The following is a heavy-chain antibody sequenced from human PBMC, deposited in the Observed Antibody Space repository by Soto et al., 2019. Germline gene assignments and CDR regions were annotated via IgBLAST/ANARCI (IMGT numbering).Heavy chain of an antibody. D-gene: IGHD6-13*01. J-gene: IGHJ4*02. CDR2: IYYSGST. Sequence: SETLSLTCTVSGGSISSSDYNWGWIRQPPGKGLEWIGNIYYSGSTYYNPSLKSRVTISVDRSKNQFSLKLSSVTAADTAVYYCASSHAGAHITAAVQWGQGTLVTVSS. CDR1: GGSISSSDYN. CDR3: ASSHAGAHITAAVQ. V-gene: IGHV4-39*07.